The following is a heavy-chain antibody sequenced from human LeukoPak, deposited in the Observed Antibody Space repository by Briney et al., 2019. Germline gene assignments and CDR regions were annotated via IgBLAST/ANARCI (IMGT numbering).Heavy chain of an antibody. D-gene: IGHD3-3*01. CDR3: ASLADSITIFGVASPAEYFQH. CDR1: GGTFSSYA. CDR2: IIPIFGTA. J-gene: IGHJ1*01. V-gene: IGHV1-69*05. Sequence: SVKVSCKASGGTFSSYAISWVRQAPGQGLEWMGEIIPIFGTANYAQKFQGRVTITTDESTSTAYMELSSLRSEDTAVYYCASLADSITIFGVASPAEYFQHWGQGTLVTVSS.